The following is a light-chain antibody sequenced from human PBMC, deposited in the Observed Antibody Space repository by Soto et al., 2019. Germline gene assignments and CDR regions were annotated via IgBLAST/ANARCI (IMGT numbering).Light chain of an antibody. V-gene: IGLV1-44*01. Sequence: QSVLTQPPSAPGTPGQRVTISCSGSSSNIGSNAVNWYQQLPGTAPKLLIYSSNQRPSGVPDRFSGSKSGTSASLAISGLQSEDEADYYCAAWDASLNGYVFGPGTKLTVL. CDR1: SSNIGSNA. CDR2: SSN. J-gene: IGLJ1*01. CDR3: AAWDASLNGYV.